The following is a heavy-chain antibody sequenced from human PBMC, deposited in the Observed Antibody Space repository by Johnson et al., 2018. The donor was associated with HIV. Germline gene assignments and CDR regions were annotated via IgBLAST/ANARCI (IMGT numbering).Heavy chain of an antibody. CDR3: ARLPSRGGTIKDAFDI. Sequence: VQLVESGGGLVQPGGSLRLSCAASGFTFSSYAMSWVRQAPGKGLEWVSAISGSGGSTYYADYVKGRFTNSRDNAKNSLYLQMNGRRTEDTAVYYCARLPSRGGTIKDAFDIWGQGTMVTVSS. D-gene: IGHD2-15*01. CDR1: GFTFSSYA. V-gene: IGHV3-23*04. J-gene: IGHJ3*02. CDR2: ISGSGGST.